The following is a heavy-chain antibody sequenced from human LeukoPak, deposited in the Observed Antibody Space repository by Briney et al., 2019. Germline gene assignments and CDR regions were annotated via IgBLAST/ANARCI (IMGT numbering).Heavy chain of an antibody. D-gene: IGHD3-10*01. CDR3: ARPPGAGGPYDY. Sequence: ASVKVSCKASGYTFTGYYMHWVRQAPGQGLEWMGWINPNSGGTNYAQKFQGRVSMTRDTSISTAYMELRRLRSDDTAVYFCARPPGAGGPYDYWGQGTLVTVSS. J-gene: IGHJ4*02. CDR1: GYTFTGYY. CDR2: INPNSGGT. V-gene: IGHV1-2*02.